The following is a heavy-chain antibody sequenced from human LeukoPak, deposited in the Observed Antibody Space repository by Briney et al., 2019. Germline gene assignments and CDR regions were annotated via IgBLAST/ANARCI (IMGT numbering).Heavy chain of an antibody. D-gene: IGHD3-3*01. CDR1: GGTFSSYA. CDR2: IIPILGIA. Sequence: SVKVSCKASGGTFSSYATSWVRQAPGQGLEWMGRIIPILGIANYAQKFQGRVTITADKSTSTAYMELSSLRSEDTAVYYCARASGRLMTFDYWGQGTLVTVSS. CDR3: ARASGRLMTFDY. V-gene: IGHV1-69*04. J-gene: IGHJ4*02.